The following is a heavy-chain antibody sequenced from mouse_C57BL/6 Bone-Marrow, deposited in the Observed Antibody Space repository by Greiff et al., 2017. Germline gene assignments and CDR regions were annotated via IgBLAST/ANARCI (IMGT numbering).Heavy chain of an antibody. V-gene: IGHV1-52*01. CDR1: GYTFTSYW. CDR2: IDPSDSET. CDR3: AREDSSGYAFAY. Sequence: QVQLQQPGAELVRPGSSVTLSCKASGYTFTSYWMHWVKPRPIQGLEWIGNIDPSDSETHYNQKFKDKATLTVDKSSSTAYMQLSSLTSEDSAVYYCAREDSSGYAFAYWGQGTLVTVSA. D-gene: IGHD3-2*02. J-gene: IGHJ3*01.